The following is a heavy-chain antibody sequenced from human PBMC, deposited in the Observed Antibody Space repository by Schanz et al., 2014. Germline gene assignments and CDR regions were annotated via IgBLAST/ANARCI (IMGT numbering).Heavy chain of an antibody. CDR1: GFTFSSYA. CDR2: IGGSGGST. J-gene: IGHJ3*02. V-gene: IGHV3-23*01. D-gene: IGHD4-4*01. CDR3: AKDRWRATVMVDAFDI. Sequence: EVQLLESGGGLVQPGGSLRLSCAASGFTFSSYAMSWVRQAPGKGLEWVSGIGGSGGSTDYADSVKGRFTISRDNSKNTVHLQMNSLRPEDTAVYFCAKDRWRATVMVDAFDIWGQGTKVTVSS.